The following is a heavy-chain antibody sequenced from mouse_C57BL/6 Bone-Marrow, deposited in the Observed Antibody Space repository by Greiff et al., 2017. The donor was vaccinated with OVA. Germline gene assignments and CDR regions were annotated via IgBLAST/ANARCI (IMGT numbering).Heavy chain of an antibody. CDR3: ARLGSSYRGYAMDY. Sequence: EVQLQQSGPELVKPGASVKISCKASGYTFTDYYMNWVKQSHGKSLEWIGDINPNNGGTSYNQKFKGKATLTVDKSSSTAYMELRGLTSEDSAVYYCARLGSSYRGYAMDYWGQGTSVTVSS. CDR1: GYTFTDYY. D-gene: IGHD1-1*01. J-gene: IGHJ4*01. CDR2: INPNNGGT. V-gene: IGHV1-26*01.